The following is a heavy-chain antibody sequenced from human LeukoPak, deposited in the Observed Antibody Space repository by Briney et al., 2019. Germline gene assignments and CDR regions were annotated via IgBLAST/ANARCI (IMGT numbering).Heavy chain of an antibody. Sequence: SETLSLTCTVSGGSISSYYWSWIRQPPGKGLEWIGYIYYSGITNYNPSLKSRVTISVDTSKNQLSLKLSSVTAADTAVYYCARQPYMLGAYYFDYWGQGTLVTVSS. CDR3: ARQPYMLGAYYFDY. CDR1: GGSISSYY. V-gene: IGHV4-59*01. D-gene: IGHD1-26*01. J-gene: IGHJ4*02. CDR2: IYYSGIT.